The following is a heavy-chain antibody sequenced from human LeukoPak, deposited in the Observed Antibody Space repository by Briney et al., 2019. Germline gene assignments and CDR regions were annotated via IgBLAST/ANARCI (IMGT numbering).Heavy chain of an antibody. CDR3: TVPDSSGYYFAAFDI. CDR2: FIPIFGTA. CDR1: GGTFTSYA. V-gene: IGHV1-69*05. D-gene: IGHD3-22*01. Sequence: SVTVSCKASGGTFTSYAISWVRQAPGQELEWMGGFIPIFGTANYAQKFQGRVTITTDESTSTAYMELSSLRSEDTAVYYCTVPDSSGYYFAAFDIWGQGTMVTVSS. J-gene: IGHJ3*02.